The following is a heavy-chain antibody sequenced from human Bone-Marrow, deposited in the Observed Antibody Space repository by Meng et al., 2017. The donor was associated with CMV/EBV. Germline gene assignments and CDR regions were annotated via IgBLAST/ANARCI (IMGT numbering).Heavy chain of an antibody. Sequence: GESLKISCVVSGFTFSSYGMHWVRQAPGKGLEWVAFIRYDGSNKYYADSVKGRFTISRDNSKNTLFLQMKSLRAADTAVYYCASSRWSGYYINYYYGMDVWGQGTTVTVSS. CDR3: ASSRWSGYYINYYYGMDV. D-gene: IGHD3-3*01. J-gene: IGHJ6*02. CDR2: IRYDGSNK. V-gene: IGHV3-30*02. CDR1: GFTFSSYG.